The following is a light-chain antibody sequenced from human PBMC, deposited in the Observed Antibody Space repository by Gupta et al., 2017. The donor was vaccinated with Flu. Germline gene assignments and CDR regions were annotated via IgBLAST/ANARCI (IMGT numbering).Light chain of an antibody. CDR3: QQYGSYSLT. V-gene: IGKV1-5*03. J-gene: IGKJ4*01. CDR1: QSISSW. Sequence: DIQMTQSPSTLSASVGDSVTIPCRASQSISSWLAWYQQKPGKAPNLLIYRASSLARGVPSRSSGSRSGTELALTISSLQPDDFATYYCQQYGSYSLTFGGGTKVEIK. CDR2: RAS.